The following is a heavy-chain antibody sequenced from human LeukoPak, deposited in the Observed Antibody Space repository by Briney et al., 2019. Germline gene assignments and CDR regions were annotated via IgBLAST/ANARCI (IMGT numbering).Heavy chain of an antibody. V-gene: IGHV3-48*01. CDR1: GFTFCSYS. CDR2: ITSTASAI. D-gene: IGHD3-10*01. CDR3: ARQGSGTPDY. J-gene: IGHJ4*02. Sequence: GGSLRLSCAASGFTFCSYSVNWVRQAPGKGLEWVSHITSTASAIYYADSVRGRFTMSRDNARNTVYLQMNSLRVEDTAVYYCARQGSGTPDYWGQGTLVTVSS.